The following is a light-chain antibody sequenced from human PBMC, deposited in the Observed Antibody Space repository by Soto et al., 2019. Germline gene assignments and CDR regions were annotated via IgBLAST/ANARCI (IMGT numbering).Light chain of an antibody. V-gene: IGKV3-20*01. CDR3: QQYGSSPWT. CDR2: GTS. J-gene: IGKJ1*01. CDR1: QSVSSSY. Sequence: EIVLTQSPGTLSLSPGERGTLSCRASQSVSSSYLAWYQQKPGQAPRLLIYGTSNRATGTPDRFSGSGSGTDFTLTISRLEPEDFAVYYCQQYGSSPWTFGQGTKVEIK.